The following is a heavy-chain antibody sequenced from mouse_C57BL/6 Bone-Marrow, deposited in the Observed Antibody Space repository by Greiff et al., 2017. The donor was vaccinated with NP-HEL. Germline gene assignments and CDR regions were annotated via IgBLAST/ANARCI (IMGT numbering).Heavy chain of an antibody. J-gene: IGHJ3*01. CDR1: GYSITSGYY. CDR3: ARGSKERFAY. V-gene: IGHV3-6*01. CDR2: ISYDGSN. D-gene: IGHD1-3*01. Sequence: EVKLMESGPGLVKPSPSLSLTCSVTGYSITSGYYWNWIRQFPGNKLEWMGFISYDGSNNYNPSLKNRISITRDTSKSQFFLKLNSVTTEDTAAYYCARGSKERFAYWGQGTLFTVSA.